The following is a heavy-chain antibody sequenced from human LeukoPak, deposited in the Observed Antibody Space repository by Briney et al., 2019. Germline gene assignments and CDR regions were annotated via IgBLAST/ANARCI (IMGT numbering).Heavy chain of an antibody. J-gene: IGHJ3*02. CDR1: GFTFSSYA. D-gene: IGHD6-13*01. V-gene: IGHV3-21*04. CDR2: ISSSSSYI. CDR3: ARARTDSSSFAFDI. Sequence: GGSLRLSCAASGFTFSSYAMSWVRQAPGKGLEWVSSISSSSSYIYYADSVKGRFTISRDNAKNSLYLQMNSLRAEDTAVYYCARARTDSSSFAFDIWGQGTMVTVSS.